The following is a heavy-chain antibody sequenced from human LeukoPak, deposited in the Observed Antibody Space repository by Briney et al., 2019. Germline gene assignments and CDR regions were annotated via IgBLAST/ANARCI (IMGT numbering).Heavy chain of an antibody. D-gene: IGHD6-19*01. CDR2: ISAYNGNT. CDR3: ATDPIAVAGNGFDY. V-gene: IGHV1-18*01. J-gene: IGHJ4*02. CDR1: GYTFTSYG. Sequence: SVKVSCKASGYTFTSYGISWVRQAPGQGLEWMGWISAYNGNTNYAQKLQGRVTMTTDTSTSTAYMELRSLRSDDTAVYYCATDPIAVAGNGFDYWGQGTLVTVSS.